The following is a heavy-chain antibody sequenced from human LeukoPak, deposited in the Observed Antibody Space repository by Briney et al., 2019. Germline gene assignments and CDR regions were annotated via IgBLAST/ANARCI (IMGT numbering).Heavy chain of an antibody. D-gene: IGHD3-10*02. Sequence: SLRLSCAASGFSFDDYVMHWVRQAPGKGLEWVSGISWNSGSIGYADSVKGRFTISRDNAKNSLYLQMNSLRAEDTAVYYCAELGITMIGGVWGKGTTVTISS. J-gene: IGHJ6*04. CDR2: ISWNSGSI. CDR3: AELGITMIGGV. CDR1: GFSFDDYV. V-gene: IGHV3-9*01.